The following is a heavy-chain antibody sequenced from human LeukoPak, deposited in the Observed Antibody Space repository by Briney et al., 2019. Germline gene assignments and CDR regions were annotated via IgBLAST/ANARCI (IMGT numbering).Heavy chain of an antibody. J-gene: IGHJ6*03. V-gene: IGHV1-2*02. D-gene: IGHD3-22*01. CDR1: GYTFTGYY. CDR3: ARDSGYYYVYYYYYMDV. CDR2: INPNSGGT. Sequence: ASVKVSCKASGYTFTGYYMHWVRQAPGQGLEWMGWINPNSGGTNYAQKFQGRVTTTRDTSISTAYMELSRLRSDDTAVYYCARDSGYYYVYYYYYMDVWGKGTTVTVSS.